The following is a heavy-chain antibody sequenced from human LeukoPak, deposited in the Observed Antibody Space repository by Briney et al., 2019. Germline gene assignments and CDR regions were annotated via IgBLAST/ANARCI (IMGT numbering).Heavy chain of an antibody. D-gene: IGHD1-26*01. CDR2: IFSGST. CDR3: ARQGERPGISAY. Sequence: MTSETLSLTCIVSGDSISSSSYYWGWVRQPPGKGLEWIGSIFSGSTYYNPSLKSRVTISLNTSKNQLSLNLSSVTAADTAVYYCARQGERPGISAYWGQGTLVTVSP. V-gene: IGHV4-39*01. J-gene: IGHJ4*02. CDR1: GDSISSSSYY.